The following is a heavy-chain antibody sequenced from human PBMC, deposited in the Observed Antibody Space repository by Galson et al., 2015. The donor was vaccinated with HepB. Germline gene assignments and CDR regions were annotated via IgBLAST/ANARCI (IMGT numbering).Heavy chain of an antibody. Sequence: SLRLSCAASGFTFSSYAMSWVRQAPGKGLEWVSAISGSGGSTYYADSVKGRFTISRDNSKNTLYLQMNSLGAEDTAVYYCAKVRSNQRWLLLLQNWGQGTLVTVSS. CDR3: AKVRSNQRWLLLLQN. CDR1: GFTFSSYA. J-gene: IGHJ1*01. D-gene: IGHD3-22*01. V-gene: IGHV3-23*01. CDR2: ISGSGGST.